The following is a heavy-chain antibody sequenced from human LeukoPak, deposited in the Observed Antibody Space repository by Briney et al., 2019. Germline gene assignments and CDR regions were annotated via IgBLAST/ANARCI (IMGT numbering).Heavy chain of an antibody. J-gene: IGHJ4*02. V-gene: IGHV3-23*01. CDR2: ISGSGGST. CDR1: GFTFSSYG. CDR3: ARGADSGYSSDN. D-gene: IGHD3-9*01. Sequence: GGSLRLSCAASGFTFSSYGMSWVRQAPGKGLEWVSAISGSGGSTYYADSVKGRFTISRDNAKNTLYLQMNSLRAEDTAVYYCARGADSGYSSDNWGQGTLVSVSS.